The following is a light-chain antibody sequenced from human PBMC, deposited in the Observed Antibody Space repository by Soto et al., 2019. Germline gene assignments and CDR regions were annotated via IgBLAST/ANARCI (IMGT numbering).Light chain of an antibody. CDR2: DVD. CDR3: CSYAGSYSIL. Sequence: HSALTQPRSVSGSPGQSVTISCTGTRSDVGGYNYISWYQQHPGKAPKLMIYDVDKLPSGVPDLFSGARSGNTASLTISGLQGEDEADYSCCSYAGSYSILFGGGTKVTVL. CDR1: RSDVGGYNY. J-gene: IGLJ2*01. V-gene: IGLV2-11*01.